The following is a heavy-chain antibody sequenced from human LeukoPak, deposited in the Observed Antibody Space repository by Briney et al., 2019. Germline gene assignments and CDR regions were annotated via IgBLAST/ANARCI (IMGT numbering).Heavy chain of an antibody. Sequence: GGSLRLSCAASGYTVSTNYMSWVRQAPEKGLEWISVIYSGGTTYCADSVKGRFTISRDNSKNTVYLQMNSLRAEDTAVYYCARDQSLHHSGGLDVWGQGTTVTVSS. CDR3: ARDQSLHHSGGLDV. CDR1: GYTVSTNY. CDR2: IYSGGTT. J-gene: IGHJ6*02. V-gene: IGHV3-53*01. D-gene: IGHD1-14*01.